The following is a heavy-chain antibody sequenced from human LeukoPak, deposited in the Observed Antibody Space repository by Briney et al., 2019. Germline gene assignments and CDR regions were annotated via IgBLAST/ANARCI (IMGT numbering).Heavy chain of an antibody. J-gene: IGHJ4*02. CDR1: GFTFSTYE. CDR2: ISSSGSTI. D-gene: IGHD3-22*01. Sequence: PTGGSLRLSCAASGFTFSTYEMTWVRQSPGKGLEWVSYISSSGSTIYYADSVKGRFTISRDNARNSLYLQMNSLRAEDTAVYYCARDNYDSSGPHYFDYWGQGTLVTVSS. V-gene: IGHV3-48*03. CDR3: ARDNYDSSGPHYFDY.